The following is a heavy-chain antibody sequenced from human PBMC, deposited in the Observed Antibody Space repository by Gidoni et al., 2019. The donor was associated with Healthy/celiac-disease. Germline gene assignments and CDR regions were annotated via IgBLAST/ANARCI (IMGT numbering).Heavy chain of an antibody. CDR1: GFTFSSYS. CDR3: ARALGGDYYFDY. V-gene: IGHV3-21*01. Sequence: EVQLVESGGGLVKPGGSLRLSCAASGFTFSSYSMNWVRQAPGKGLEWVSSISSSSSYIYYADSVKGRFTISRDNAKNSLYLQMNSLRAEDTAVYYCARALGGDYYFDYWGQGTLVTVSS. D-gene: IGHD3-10*01. CDR2: ISSSSSYI. J-gene: IGHJ4*02.